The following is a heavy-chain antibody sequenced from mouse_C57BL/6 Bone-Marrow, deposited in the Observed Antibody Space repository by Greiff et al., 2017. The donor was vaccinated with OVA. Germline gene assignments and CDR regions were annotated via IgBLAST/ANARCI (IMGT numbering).Heavy chain of an antibody. J-gene: IGHJ2*01. CDR2: IDPENGDT. Sequence: EVHLVESGAELVRPGASVKLSCTASGFNIKDDYMHWVKQRPEQGLEWIGWIDPENGDTEYASKFQGKATITADTSSNTAYLQLSSLTSEDTAVYYCTTWLTGVDYWGQGTTLTVSS. V-gene: IGHV14-4*01. CDR1: GFNIKDDY. CDR3: TTWLTGVDY. D-gene: IGHD4-1*01.